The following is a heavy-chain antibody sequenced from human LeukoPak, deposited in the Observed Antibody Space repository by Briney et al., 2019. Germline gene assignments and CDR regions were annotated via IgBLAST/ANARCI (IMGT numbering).Heavy chain of an antibody. Sequence: VASVKVSCKASGNTLTSYYMHWVRQAPGQGLEWMGIINPSGGGTTYAQKFQGRVTMTRDTSTSTVYMELSSLRSEDTAVYFCARGRVTFSFSSGLGYWGQGTLVTVSS. CDR3: ARGRVTFSFSSGLGY. V-gene: IGHV1-46*03. CDR2: INPSGGGT. J-gene: IGHJ4*02. D-gene: IGHD6-6*01. CDR1: GNTLTSYY.